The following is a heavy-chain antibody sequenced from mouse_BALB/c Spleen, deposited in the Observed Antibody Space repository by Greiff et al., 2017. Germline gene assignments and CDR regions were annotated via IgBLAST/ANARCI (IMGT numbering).Heavy chain of an antibody. CDR3: ARGHYYGSSSAWFAY. CDR2: INPSSGYT. Sequence: VQLQESGAELARPGASVKMSCKASGYTFTSYTMHWVKQRPGQGLEWIAYINPSSGYTNYNQKFKDKATLTADKSSITAYMQLSSLTSEDSAVYYCARGHYYGSSSAWFAYWGQGTLVTVSA. D-gene: IGHD1-1*01. CDR1: GYTFTSYT. V-gene: IGHV1-4*01. J-gene: IGHJ3*01.